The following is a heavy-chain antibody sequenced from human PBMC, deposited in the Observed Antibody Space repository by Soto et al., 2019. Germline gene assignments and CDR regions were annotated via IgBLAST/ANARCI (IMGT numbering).Heavy chain of an antibody. D-gene: IGHD3-3*01. J-gene: IGHJ4*02. V-gene: IGHV4-59*08. CDR3: ARHTYYDFWSGYYS. Sequence: SETLSLTCTVSGGSISSYYWSWIRQPPGKGLEWIGYIYYSGSTNYNPSLKSRVTISVDTSKNQFSLKLSSVTAADTAVYYCARHTYYDFWSGYYSWGQGTLVTVSS. CDR1: GGSISSYY. CDR2: IYYSGST.